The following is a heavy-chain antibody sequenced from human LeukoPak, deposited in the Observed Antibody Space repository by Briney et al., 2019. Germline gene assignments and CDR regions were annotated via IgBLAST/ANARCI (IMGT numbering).Heavy chain of an antibody. Sequence: SETLSLTRTVSGGSISSSSYYWGWIRQPPGKGLEWIGSIYYSGSTYYNPSLKSRVTISVDTSKNQFSLKLSSVTAADTAVYYCARHIVLYYMDVWGKGTTVTVSS. CDR1: GGSISSSSYY. CDR2: IYYSGST. D-gene: IGHD2-15*01. CDR3: ARHIVLYYMDV. J-gene: IGHJ6*03. V-gene: IGHV4-39*01.